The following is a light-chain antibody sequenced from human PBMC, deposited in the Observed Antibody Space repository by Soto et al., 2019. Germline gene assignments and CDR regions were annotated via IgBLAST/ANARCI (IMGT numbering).Light chain of an antibody. Sequence: PQERVALTCRASQSVSSSYLTWYQQKPGQAPRLLIYGASTRATGIPARFSGSGSGTDFTLTISSLQPEDFAVYYCQQRSNWPPTFGQGTRLEI. CDR1: QSVSSSY. J-gene: IGKJ5*01. CDR3: QQRSNWPPT. V-gene: IGKV3D-20*02. CDR2: GAS.